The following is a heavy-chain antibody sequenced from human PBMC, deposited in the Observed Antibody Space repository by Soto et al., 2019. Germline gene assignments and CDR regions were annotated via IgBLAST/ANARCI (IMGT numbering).Heavy chain of an antibody. D-gene: IGHD6-19*01. CDR3: AKDNRWLVPTYFDY. V-gene: IGHV3-23*01. Sequence: EVQLLESGGGLVQRGGSLRLSCAASGFTFSSYAMNWVRQAPGKGLEWVSVISGNGGRTDYADSVKGRFTISRDNFKNTLYLQMNSLRVEDTAVYYCAKDNRWLVPTYFDYWGQGTLVTVSS. J-gene: IGHJ4*02. CDR2: ISGNGGRT. CDR1: GFTFSSYA.